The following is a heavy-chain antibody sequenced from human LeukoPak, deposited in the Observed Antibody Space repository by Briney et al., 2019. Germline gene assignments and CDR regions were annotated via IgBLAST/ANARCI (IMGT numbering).Heavy chain of an antibody. V-gene: IGHV4-59*01. CDR2: IYYSGST. CDR3: ARGPTFGSYYYYYGMDV. Sequence: SETLSLTCTVSGGSISSYYWSWIRQPPGKGLEWIGYIYYSGSTNYNPSLKSRVTISVDTSKNQFSLKLSSVTAADTAVYYCARGPTFGSYYYYYGMDVWGQGTTVTVSS. CDR1: GGSISSYY. D-gene: IGHD3-3*01. J-gene: IGHJ6*02.